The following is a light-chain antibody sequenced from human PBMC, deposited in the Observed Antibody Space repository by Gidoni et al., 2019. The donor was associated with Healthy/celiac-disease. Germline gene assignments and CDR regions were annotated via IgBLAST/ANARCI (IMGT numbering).Light chain of an antibody. Sequence: DIQMTQSPSSLSASVGDRVTITCRASQSISSYLNWYQQKPGKAPKLLIYAASSLQSGVPSRCSGSGSGTDFTLTISSLQPEDFATYYCQQSYSTPTFGGETKVEIK. J-gene: IGKJ4*01. CDR3: QQSYSTPT. CDR2: AAS. CDR1: QSISSY. V-gene: IGKV1-39*01.